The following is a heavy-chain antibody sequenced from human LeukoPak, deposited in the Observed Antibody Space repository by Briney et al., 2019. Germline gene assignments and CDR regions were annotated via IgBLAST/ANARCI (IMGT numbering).Heavy chain of an antibody. D-gene: IGHD1-26*01. V-gene: IGHV4-59*08. Sequence: PSETLSLTCTVSGGSISSYYWSWIRQPPGKGLEWIGYIYYSGSTNYNPSLKSRVTISVDTSKNQFSLKLSSVTAADTAVYYCAKVVGATTPGDYWGQGTLVTVSS. CDR3: AKVVGATTPGDY. J-gene: IGHJ4*02. CDR1: GGSISSYY. CDR2: IYYSGST.